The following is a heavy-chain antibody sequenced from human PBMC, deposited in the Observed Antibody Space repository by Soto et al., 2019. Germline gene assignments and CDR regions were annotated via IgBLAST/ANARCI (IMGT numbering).Heavy chain of an antibody. D-gene: IGHD4-17*01. CDR1: GFTFTSYT. CDR2: MSYDGTRT. J-gene: IGHJ5*02. Sequence: GGSLRLSCAASGFTFTSYTMHWVRQAPGKGLEWVAVMSYDGTRTDYVDAVKGRFTISRDTSKNTLYLQMNNLRPDDTAMYSCARARAYGDPNWFDPWGQGTLVTVTS. CDR3: ARARAYGDPNWFDP. V-gene: IGHV3-30-3*01.